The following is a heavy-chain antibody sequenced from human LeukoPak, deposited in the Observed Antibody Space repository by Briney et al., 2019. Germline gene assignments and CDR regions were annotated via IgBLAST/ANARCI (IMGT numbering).Heavy chain of an antibody. CDR2: IKSKTDGGTT. V-gene: IGHV3-15*01. J-gene: IGHJ4*02. Sequence: PGGSLRLSCAASGFTFSIAWMSWVRQAPGKGLEWVGRIKSKTDGGTTDYAAPVKGRFTISRDDSKNTLYLQMNSLKTEDTAVYYCTTGGLVHKTRDDYWGQGTLVTVSS. CDR3: TTGGLVHKTRDDY. CDR1: GFTFSIAW. D-gene: IGHD2-2*01.